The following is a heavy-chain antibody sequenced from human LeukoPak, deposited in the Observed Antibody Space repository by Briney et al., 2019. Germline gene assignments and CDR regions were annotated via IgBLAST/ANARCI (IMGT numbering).Heavy chain of an antibody. D-gene: IGHD5-12*01. J-gene: IGHJ6*01. V-gene: IGHV4-4*02. CDR1: GGSISSSNL. Sequence: PSGTLCLTCAVSGGSISSSNLWSGVRQPPGKGLDWIGVSYHSGSTYYNPSLKSRVTISVDKSKNQFSLKLSSVTAADTAVYYCARSRATIEGFYYYYYGMDVWGQGATVTVSS. CDR2: SYHSGST. CDR3: ARSRATIEGFYYYYYGMDV.